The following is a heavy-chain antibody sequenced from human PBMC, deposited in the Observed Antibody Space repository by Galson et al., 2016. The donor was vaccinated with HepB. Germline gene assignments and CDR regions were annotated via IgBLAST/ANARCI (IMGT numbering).Heavy chain of an antibody. J-gene: IGHJ1*01. CDR3: ARDLASSAGQYLRH. Sequence: SVXXSCKASGXXFTXXXISXXXQAXXQGPXWLAWISGDNAXXDYAPXFQDRITMTTETSTQTAYMELRSLTPADTAVYFCARDLASSAGQYLRHWGQGTLVSVSS. D-gene: IGHD6-13*01. CDR1: GXXFTXXX. V-gene: IGHV1-18*01. CDR2: ISGDNAXX.